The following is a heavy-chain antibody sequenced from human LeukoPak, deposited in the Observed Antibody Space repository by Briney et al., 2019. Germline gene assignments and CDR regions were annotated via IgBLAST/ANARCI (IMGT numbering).Heavy chain of an antibody. CDR1: GFTFSSYV. D-gene: IGHD1-14*01. J-gene: IGHJ2*01. CDR2: ISGSGGST. V-gene: IGHV3-23*01. Sequence: PGGSLRLSCAASGFTFSSYVMSWVRQAPGKGLEWVSAISGSGGSTFYADSVKGRFTISRDNSKNTLYLQMNNLRAEDTAVYYCANTGGSVYWYFDLWGRGTLVTVSS. CDR3: ANTGGSVYWYFDL.